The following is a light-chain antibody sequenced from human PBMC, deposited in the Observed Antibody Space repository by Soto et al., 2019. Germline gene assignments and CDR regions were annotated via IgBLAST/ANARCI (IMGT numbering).Light chain of an antibody. CDR1: SSNIGNNY. Sequence: QSVLTQPPSVSAAPGQKVTISCSGSSSNIGNNYVSWYQQLPGTAPKLLIYENNKRPSGIPDRFSGSKSGTSATLGITGLQAGDEDDYYCGTWDSSLSAPRVFGGGTKLTVL. CDR2: ENN. V-gene: IGLV1-51*02. CDR3: GTWDSSLSAPRV. J-gene: IGLJ2*01.